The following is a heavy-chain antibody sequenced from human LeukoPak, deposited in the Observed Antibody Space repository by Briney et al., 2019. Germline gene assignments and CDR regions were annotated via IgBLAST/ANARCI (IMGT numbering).Heavy chain of an antibody. V-gene: IGHV4-39*01. CDR2: IYYSGSV. D-gene: IGHD3-22*01. CDR3: ARRMIGIRFDP. Sequence: SETLSLTRTVSGGSISSSSYYWGWIRQPPGKGLEWIASIYYSGSVHYNPSLKSRVTMSVDTSKNQFSLNLRSVTAADTAVYYCARRMIGIRFDPWGQETLVTVSS. J-gene: IGHJ5*02. CDR1: GGSISSSSYY.